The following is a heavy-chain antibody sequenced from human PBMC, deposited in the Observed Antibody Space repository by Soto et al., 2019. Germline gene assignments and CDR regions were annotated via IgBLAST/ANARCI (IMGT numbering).Heavy chain of an antibody. J-gene: IGHJ4*02. CDR1: GGSFSGYY. V-gene: IGHV4-34*01. Sequence: SETLSLTCAVYGGSFSGYYWTWIRQPPGTGLEWIGEINHSGSTNYNPSLKSRVTISVDTSKNQFSLKLTSVTAADTAVYYCARKKIPALFDYGGQETLVTVSS. CDR3: ARKKIPALFDY. CDR2: INHSGST. D-gene: IGHD2-21*01.